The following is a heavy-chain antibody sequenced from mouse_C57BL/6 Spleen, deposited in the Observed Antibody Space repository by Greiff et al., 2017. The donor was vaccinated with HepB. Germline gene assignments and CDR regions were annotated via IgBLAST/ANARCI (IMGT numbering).Heavy chain of an antibody. CDR2: IYPRDGST. V-gene: IGHV1-85*01. J-gene: IGHJ4*01. CDR3: ASSSTVVTLYAMDY. CDR1: GYTFTSYD. D-gene: IGHD2-2*01. Sequence: QVQLQQSGPELVKPGASVKLSCKASGYTFTSYDINWVKQRPGQGLEWIGWIYPRDGSTKYNEKFKGKATLTVDTSSSTAYMELHSLTSEDSAVSLCASSSTVVTLYAMDYGGQGPSVTVSS.